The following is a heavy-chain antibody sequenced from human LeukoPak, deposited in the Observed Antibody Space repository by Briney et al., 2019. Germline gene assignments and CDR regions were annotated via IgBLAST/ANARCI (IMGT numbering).Heavy chain of an antibody. CDR2: ISSSGSTI. J-gene: IGHJ4*02. Sequence: PGGSLRLSCAASGFTFSDYYMSWIRQAPGKGLEWVSYISSSGSTIYYADSVKGRFTISRDNAKNSLYLQMNSLRAEDTAVYYCARIVVTYYYDSSGYPNYWGQGTLVTVSS. CDR3: ARIVVTYYYDSSGYPNY. V-gene: IGHV3-11*01. D-gene: IGHD3-22*01. CDR1: GFTFSDYY.